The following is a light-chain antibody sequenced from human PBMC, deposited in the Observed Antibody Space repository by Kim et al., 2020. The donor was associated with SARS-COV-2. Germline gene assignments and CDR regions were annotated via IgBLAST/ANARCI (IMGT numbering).Light chain of an antibody. V-gene: IGKV3-20*01. J-gene: IGKJ1*01. Sequence: EIVLTQSPGTLSLSPGERATLSCRASQSVSRSYLAWYQQKPGQAPRLLIYRASSRATGIPDRFSGSGSGTDFTLTISRLEPDDFAVYYCQQYDRSPRTFGQGTKVDIK. CDR3: QQYDRSPRT. CDR2: RAS. CDR1: QSVSRSY.